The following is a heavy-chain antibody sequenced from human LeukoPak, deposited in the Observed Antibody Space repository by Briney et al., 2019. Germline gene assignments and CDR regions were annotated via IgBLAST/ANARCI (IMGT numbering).Heavy chain of an antibody. Sequence: TSETLSLTCAVYGGSFSGYYWSWIRQPPGKGLEWIGEINHSGSTNYNPSLKSRVTISVDTSKNQFSLKLSSVTAADTAVYYCARAVLRYFPYWGQGTLVTVSS. D-gene: IGHD3-9*01. J-gene: IGHJ4*02. CDR3: ARAVLRYFPY. CDR2: INHSGST. V-gene: IGHV4-34*01. CDR1: GGSFSGYY.